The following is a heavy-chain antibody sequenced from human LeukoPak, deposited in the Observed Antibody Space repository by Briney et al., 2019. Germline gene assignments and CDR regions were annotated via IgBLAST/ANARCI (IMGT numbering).Heavy chain of an antibody. CDR2: ISGSGGST. CDR3: AKDGIAAACTGWYFDL. Sequence: GGSLRLSCAASGFTFSSYAMSWVRQAPGKGLEWVSAISGSGGSTYYADSVKGRFTISRDNSKNTLYLQMNSLRAEDTAVYYCAKDGIAAACTGWYFDLWGRGTLVTVSS. D-gene: IGHD6-13*01. J-gene: IGHJ2*01. V-gene: IGHV3-23*01. CDR1: GFTFSSYA.